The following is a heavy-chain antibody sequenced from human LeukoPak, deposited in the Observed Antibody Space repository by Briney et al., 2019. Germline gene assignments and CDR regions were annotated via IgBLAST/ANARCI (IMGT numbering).Heavy chain of an antibody. Sequence: SQTLSLTCTVSGGSISSGSYYWSWIRQPAGKGLEWIGRIYTSGSTNYNPSLESRVTISVDTSKNQFSLKLSSATASDTAVYYCAGLLGYCSGTSCYRGFDYWGQGTLVTVSS. CDR1: GGSISSGSYY. CDR2: IYTSGST. D-gene: IGHD2-2*02. V-gene: IGHV4-61*02. CDR3: AGLLGYCSGTSCYRGFDY. J-gene: IGHJ4*02.